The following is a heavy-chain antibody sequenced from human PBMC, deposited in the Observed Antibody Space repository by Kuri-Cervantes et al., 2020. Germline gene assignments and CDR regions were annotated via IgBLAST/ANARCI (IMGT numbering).Heavy chain of an antibody. V-gene: IGHV1-69*06. J-gene: IGHJ6*02. CDR1: GYTFTDYY. CDR2: IIPIFGTA. Sequence: SVKVSCKASGYTFTDYYMHWVRQAPGQGLEWMGGIIPIFGTANYAQKFQGRVTMTEDTSTDTAYMELSSLRSEDTAVYYCATCTVRGVPGYYYYGMDVWGQGTTGTVSS. CDR3: ATCTVRGVPGYYYYGMDV. D-gene: IGHD3-10*01.